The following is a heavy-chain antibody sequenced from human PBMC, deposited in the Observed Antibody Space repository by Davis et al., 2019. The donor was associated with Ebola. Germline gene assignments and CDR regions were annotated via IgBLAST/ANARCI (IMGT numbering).Heavy chain of an antibody. CDR1: GASISNHF. CDR3: VANTSSSPWFDP. CDR2: IFYGGSTISYNGNT. D-gene: IGHD1-26*01. Sequence: PSETLSLTCTVSGASISNHFWNWIRQPPGKGLEWIGYIFYGGSTISYNGNTNYNPSLKSRVTISLDRSKNHFSLNLQSVTAADTAVYYCVANTSSSPWFDPWGQGTQVIVSS. J-gene: IGHJ5*02. V-gene: IGHV4-59*11.